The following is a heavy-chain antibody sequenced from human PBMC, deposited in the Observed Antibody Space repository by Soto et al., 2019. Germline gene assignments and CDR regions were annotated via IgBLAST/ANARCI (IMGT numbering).Heavy chain of an antibody. V-gene: IGHV4-59*01. CDR3: AREGSDIVVVPAATHYYYYMDV. D-gene: IGHD2-2*01. J-gene: IGHJ6*03. Sequence: QVQLQESGPGLVKPSETLSLTCTVSGGSISSYSWSWIRQPPGKGLEWIGYIYYSGSTNYNPSLKSRVTISVDTSKNQFSLKLSAVTAADTAVYYCAREGSDIVVVPAATHYYYYMDVWGKGTTVTVSS. CDR2: IYYSGST. CDR1: GGSISSYS.